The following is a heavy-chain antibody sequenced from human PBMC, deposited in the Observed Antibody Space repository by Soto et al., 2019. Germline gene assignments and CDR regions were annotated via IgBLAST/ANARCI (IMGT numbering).Heavy chain of an antibody. V-gene: IGHV3-30*18. CDR2: ISYVGCNT. CDR1: GFTFRSYG. Sequence: GGSLRLSCAASGFTFRSYGLHWVRRAPGKGLEWVAVISYVGCNTYYADSVKGRFTISRDNSKSTLYLQMNSLRAEDTALYYCAKGRSYYYYYGVDVWGQGTTVTVSS. J-gene: IGHJ6*02. CDR3: AKGRSYYYYYGVDV.